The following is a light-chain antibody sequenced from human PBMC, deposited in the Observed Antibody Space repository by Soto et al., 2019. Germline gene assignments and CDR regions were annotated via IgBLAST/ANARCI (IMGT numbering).Light chain of an antibody. CDR3: QQYNNWPPGLT. CDR1: QSVSSN. CDR2: GAS. V-gene: IGKV3-15*01. Sequence: EIVMTQSPATLSESPGERATLSCRASQSVSSNLAWYQQKPGQAPRLLIYGASTRATGIPARFSGSGSGTEFTLTISSLQSEDSAVYYCQQYNNWPPGLTFGGGTKVEIK. J-gene: IGKJ4*01.